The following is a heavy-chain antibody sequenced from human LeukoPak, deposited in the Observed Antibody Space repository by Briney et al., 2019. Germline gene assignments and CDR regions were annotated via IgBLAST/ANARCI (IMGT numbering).Heavy chain of an antibody. J-gene: IGHJ4*02. Sequence: PSETLSLTCTVSGASISSYYWSWIRQPPGKGLEWIGYIYYSGSTNYNPSLKSRVTISVDKSKNQFSLKLSSVTAADTAVYYCARSKDILTGYCFDYWGQGTLVTVSS. CDR1: GASISSYY. CDR3: ARSKDILTGYCFDY. V-gene: IGHV4-59*01. CDR2: IYYSGST. D-gene: IGHD3-9*01.